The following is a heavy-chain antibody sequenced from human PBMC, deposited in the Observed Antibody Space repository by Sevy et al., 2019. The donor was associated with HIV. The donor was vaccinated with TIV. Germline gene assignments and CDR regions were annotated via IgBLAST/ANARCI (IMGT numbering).Heavy chain of an antibody. CDR1: GFTFSSYS. Sequence: GGSLRLSCAASGFTFSSYSMNWVRQAPGKGLEWVSYISSSSSTIYYADSVKGRFTISGDNAKNSLYLQMNSLRAEDTAVHYCARTLGQLLNLGSFDYWGQGTLVTVSS. V-gene: IGHV3-48*01. J-gene: IGHJ4*02. CDR3: ARTLGQLLNLGSFDY. D-gene: IGHD3-16*01. CDR2: ISSSSSTI.